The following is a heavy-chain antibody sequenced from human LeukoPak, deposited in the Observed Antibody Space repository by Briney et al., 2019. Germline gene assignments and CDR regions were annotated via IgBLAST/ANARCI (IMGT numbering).Heavy chain of an antibody. D-gene: IGHD5-18*01. V-gene: IGHV3-30*04. CDR3: AREPIQLWSSYFDY. CDR1: GFTFSSYA. CDR2: ISYDGSNK. Sequence: GGSLRLSCAVSGFTFSSYAMHWVRQAPGKGLEWVAVISYDGSNKYYADSVKGRFTISRDNSKNTLYLQMNSLRAEDTAVYYCAREPIQLWSSYFDYWGQGTLVTVSS. J-gene: IGHJ4*02.